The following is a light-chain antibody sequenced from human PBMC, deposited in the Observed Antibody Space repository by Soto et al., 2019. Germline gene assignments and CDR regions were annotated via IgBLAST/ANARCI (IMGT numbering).Light chain of an antibody. CDR2: DTS. CDR3: QQRNTWSYT. Sequence: EIVLTQSPATLSLSPGERATLSCRASQSVGSYLAWYQHKPGQPPRLLIFDTSNRATGIPARFSGTGSGTDFTLTFSSLEPEDFAVYYCQQRNTWSYTFGQGTRLEIK. CDR1: QSVGSY. V-gene: IGKV3-11*01. J-gene: IGKJ2*01.